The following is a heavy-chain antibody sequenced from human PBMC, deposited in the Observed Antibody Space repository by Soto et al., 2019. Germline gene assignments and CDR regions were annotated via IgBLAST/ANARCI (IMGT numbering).Heavy chain of an antibody. CDR2: IKPDGSEK. J-gene: IGHJ3*02. Sequence: PGGSLRLSCAASGFTFGTYWMTWVRQAPGKGLEWVAHIKPDGSEKKYVDSVKGRFTISRDNAKNSLNLQVISLRAEDTAVYYCARDRRYKPFDMWGQGTMVIVSS. D-gene: IGHD3-9*01. CDR3: ARDRRYKPFDM. CDR1: GFTFGTYW. V-gene: IGHV3-7*01.